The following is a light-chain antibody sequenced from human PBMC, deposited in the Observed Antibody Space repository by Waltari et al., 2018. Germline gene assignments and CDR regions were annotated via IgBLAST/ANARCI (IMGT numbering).Light chain of an antibody. Sequence: SSELTQDPAVSVALGQTVRITCQGDSLRSYYASWYQQKPGQDPVLVIYGKNNRPSGIPIRFSGSRSGNTASLTITGAQAEDEADDYCNSRDSSCNHVVFRGGTKLTVL. J-gene: IGLJ2*01. CDR3: NSRDSSCNHVV. CDR2: GKN. CDR1: SLRSYY. V-gene: IGLV3-19*01.